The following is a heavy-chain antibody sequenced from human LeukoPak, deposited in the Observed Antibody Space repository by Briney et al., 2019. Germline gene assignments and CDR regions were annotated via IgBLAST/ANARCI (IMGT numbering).Heavy chain of an antibody. V-gene: IGHV4-34*01. CDR3: ARESITFVLRGWFDP. D-gene: IGHD3-10*01. CDR2: INHSGST. Sequence: SETLSLTCGVYGGSFSNYYWSCIRQSPGKGLEWIGEINHSGSTNYNPSLKSRVTISVDTSKNQFSLKLSSVTAADTAVYYCARESITFVLRGWFDPWGQGTLVTVSS. J-gene: IGHJ5*02. CDR1: GGSFSNYY.